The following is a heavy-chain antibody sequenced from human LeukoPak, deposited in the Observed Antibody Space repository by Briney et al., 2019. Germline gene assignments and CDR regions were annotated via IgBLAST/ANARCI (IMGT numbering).Heavy chain of an antibody. J-gene: IGHJ6*03. D-gene: IGHD3-10*01. CDR3: ARHEAYYYGSGSSQQYYYYMDV. Sequence: GASLKISCKGSGYSFTSYWIGWVRQMPGKGLEWMGIIYPGDSDTRYSPSFQGQVTISADKSISTAYLQWSSLKASDTAMYYCARHEAYYYGSGSSQQYYYYMDVWGKGTTVTVSS. CDR2: IYPGDSDT. V-gene: IGHV5-51*01. CDR1: GYSFTSYW.